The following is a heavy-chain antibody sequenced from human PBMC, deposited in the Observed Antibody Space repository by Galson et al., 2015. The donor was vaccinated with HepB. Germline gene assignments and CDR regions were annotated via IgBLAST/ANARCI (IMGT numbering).Heavy chain of an antibody. CDR1: GYTFTSYA. D-gene: IGHD3-10*01. J-gene: IGHJ3*02. V-gene: IGHV1-3*01. CDR3: ARGATMVRGVIIADAFDI. Sequence: SVKVSCKASGYTFTSYAMHWVRQAPGQRLEWMGWINAGNGNTKYSQKFQGRVTITRDTSASTAYMELSSLRSEDTAEYYCARGATMVRGVIIADAFDIWGQGTMVTVSS. CDR2: INAGNGNT.